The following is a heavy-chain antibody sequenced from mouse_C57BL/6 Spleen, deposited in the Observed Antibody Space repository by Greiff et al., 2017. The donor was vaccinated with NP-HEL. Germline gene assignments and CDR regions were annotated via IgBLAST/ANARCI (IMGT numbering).Heavy chain of an antibody. Sequence: EVQLVESGGGLVQPGGSLSLSCAASGFTFTDYYMSWVRQPPGKALEWLGFIRNKANGYTTEYSASVKGRFTISRDNSQSILYLQMNALRAEDSATYYCARDLTAQATGAMDYWGQGTSVTVSS. CDR2: IRNKANGYTT. D-gene: IGHD3-2*02. J-gene: IGHJ4*01. V-gene: IGHV7-3*01. CDR3: ARDLTAQATGAMDY. CDR1: GFTFTDYY.